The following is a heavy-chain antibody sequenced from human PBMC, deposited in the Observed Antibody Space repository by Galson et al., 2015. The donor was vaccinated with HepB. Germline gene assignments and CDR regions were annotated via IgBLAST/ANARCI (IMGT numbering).Heavy chain of an antibody. CDR2: INPNSGGT. Sequence: SVKVSCKASGYTFTGYHMHWVRQAPGQGLEWMGWINPNSGGTNYAQKFQGRVTMTRDTSISTAYMELSRLRSDDTAVYYCARVSGYCSSTSCSLDYWGQGTLVTVSS. CDR1: GYTFTGYH. J-gene: IGHJ4*02. CDR3: ARVSGYCSSTSCSLDY. D-gene: IGHD2-2*01. V-gene: IGHV1-2*02.